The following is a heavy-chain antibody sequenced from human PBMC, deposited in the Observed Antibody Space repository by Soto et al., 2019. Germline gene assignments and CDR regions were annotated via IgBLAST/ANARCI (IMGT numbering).Heavy chain of an antibody. CDR2: ISDGGST. V-gene: IGHV4-59*12. CDR3: AREGSYSAYNFAHGIQLWSFDF. D-gene: IGHD5-12*01. Sequence: PSETLSLTCNVSGGSIYTYYWNWIRQSPGKGLEWIGYISDGGSTNYNPSLKSRVAMSVDTSKNHFSLNLSTVTAADMAVYYCAREGSYSAYNFAHGIQLWSFDFWGQGALVTVSS. CDR1: GGSIYTYY. J-gene: IGHJ4*02.